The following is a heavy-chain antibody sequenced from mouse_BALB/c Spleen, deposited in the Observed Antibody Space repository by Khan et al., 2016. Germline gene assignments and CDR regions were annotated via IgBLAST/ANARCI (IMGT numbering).Heavy chain of an antibody. V-gene: IGHV3-8*02. CDR2: ISYSGNT. Sequence: VQLKESGPSLVKPSQTLSLTCSVTGDSITSGYWSWIRKFPENKLEYMGYISYSGNTYYNPSLKSRISITQNTYENQFFLLLNSVTSEDTATYFCVRELAGTFAYWGQGTLVTVSA. CDR3: VRELAGTFAY. D-gene: IGHD4-1*01. J-gene: IGHJ3*01. CDR1: GDSITSGY.